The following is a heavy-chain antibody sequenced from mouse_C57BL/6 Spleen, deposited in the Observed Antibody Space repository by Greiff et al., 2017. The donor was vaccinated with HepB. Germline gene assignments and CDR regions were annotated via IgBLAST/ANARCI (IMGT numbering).Heavy chain of an antibody. CDR2: IYPGSGST. V-gene: IGHV1-55*01. CDR1: GYTFTSYW. CDR3: ARHYYYGNYDWFAY. J-gene: IGHJ3*01. D-gene: IGHD2-1*01. Sequence: QVQLQQPGAELVKPGASVKMSCKASGYTFTSYWITWVKQRPGQGLEWIGDIYPGSGSTNYNEKFKSKATLTVDTSSSTAYMQLSSLTSEDSAVYYCARHYYYGNYDWFAYWGQETLVTVSA.